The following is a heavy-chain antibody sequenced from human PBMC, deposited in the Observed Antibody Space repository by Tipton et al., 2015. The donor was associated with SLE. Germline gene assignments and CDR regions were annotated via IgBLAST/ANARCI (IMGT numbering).Heavy chain of an antibody. CDR3: ARVSRGYSGYEWAGFFDY. Sequence: TLSLTCTVSGVSISSGLYYWTWIRQRPGKGLEWIGNIYYTGNTFYNPSLRSRVTISVDMSKNQFSVKLTSVTAADTAVYHCARVSRGYSGYEWAGFFDYWGQGALVTVSS. CDR1: GVSISSGLYY. D-gene: IGHD5-12*01. V-gene: IGHV4-31*03. CDR2: IYYTGNT. J-gene: IGHJ4*02.